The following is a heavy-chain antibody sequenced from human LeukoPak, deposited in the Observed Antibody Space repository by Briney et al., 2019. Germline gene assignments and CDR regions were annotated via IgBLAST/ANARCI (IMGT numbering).Heavy chain of an antibody. Sequence: QAGGSLRLSCAASGFTFSSYGMHWVRQAPGKGLEWVAFIRYDGSNKYYADSVKGRFTISRDNSKNTLYLQMNSLRAEDTAVYYCAKDGPIVVVLAEYFQHWGQGTLVTVSS. CDR2: IRYDGSNK. CDR1: GFTFSSYG. J-gene: IGHJ1*01. CDR3: AKDGPIVVVLAEYFQH. D-gene: IGHD2-15*01. V-gene: IGHV3-30*02.